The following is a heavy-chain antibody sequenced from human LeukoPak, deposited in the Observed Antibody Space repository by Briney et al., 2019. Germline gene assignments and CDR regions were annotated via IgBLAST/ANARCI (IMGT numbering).Heavy chain of an antibody. V-gene: IGHV1-46*01. J-gene: IGHJ4*02. CDR1: GYTFTSYY. CDR2: INPSGGST. CDR3: ARDYGQGVVVVAAPDYYFDY. D-gene: IGHD2-15*01. Sequence: ASVKVSCKASGYTFTSYYMHWVRQAPGQGLEWMGIINPSGGSTSYAQKFQGRVTMTRDTSTSTVYMELGSLRSEDTAVYYCARDYGQGVVVVAAPDYYFDYWGQGTLVTVSS.